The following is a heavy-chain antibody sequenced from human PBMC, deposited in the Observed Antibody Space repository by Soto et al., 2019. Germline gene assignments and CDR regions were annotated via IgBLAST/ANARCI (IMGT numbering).Heavy chain of an antibody. CDR2: INHSGST. V-gene: IGHV4-34*01. CDR1: CGSFSGYY. CDR3: ARTSRFDC. D-gene: IGHD6-6*01. Sequence: QVQLQQWGAGLLKPSETLSLTCAVYCGSFSGYYWSWIRQPPGEGLVWIGEINHSGSTNYNPSLKSRVTMSVDTSKSQFSLKLSSVTAADTAVYYCARTSRFDCWGQGTLVTVSS. J-gene: IGHJ4*02.